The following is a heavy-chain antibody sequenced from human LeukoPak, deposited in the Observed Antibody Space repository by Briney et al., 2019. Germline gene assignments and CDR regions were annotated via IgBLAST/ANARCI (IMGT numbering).Heavy chain of an antibody. J-gene: IGHJ5*02. V-gene: IGHV4-59*01. D-gene: IGHD4-17*01. CDR1: GGSISSYY. CDR3: ARVALDYGDYVWFDP. CDR2: IYYSGST. Sequence: SETLSLTCTVSGGSISSYYWSWIRQPPGKGLEWIGYIYYSGSTNYNPSLKSRVTISVDTSKNQFSLKLSSVTAADTAVYYCARVALDYGDYVWFDPWGQGTLVTVSS.